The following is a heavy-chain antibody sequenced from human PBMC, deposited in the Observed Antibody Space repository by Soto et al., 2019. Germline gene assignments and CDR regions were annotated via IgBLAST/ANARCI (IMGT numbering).Heavy chain of an antibody. CDR1: GFTFSLYG. D-gene: IGHD3-22*01. CDR2: VSASGGNS. CDR3: AKWADYYDSSGYYC. V-gene: IGHV3-23*01. Sequence: GSLRLSCAASGFTFSLYGMSWVRQAPGKGLEWVSTVSASGGNSFYADSVKGRFTISRDNSKNTLYLQMNSLRAEDTAVYYCAKWADYYDSSGYYCWGQGTLVTVS. J-gene: IGHJ4*02.